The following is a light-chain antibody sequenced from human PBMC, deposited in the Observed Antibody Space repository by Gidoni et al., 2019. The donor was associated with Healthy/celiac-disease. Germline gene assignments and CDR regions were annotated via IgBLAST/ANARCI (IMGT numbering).Light chain of an antibody. CDR1: ALPQQY. CDR2: KDS. Sequence: SYELTQTPSVSVSPGQTAKITCSGDALPQQYAYWYQQKPGQAPVLVIYKDSERPSGIPERFSGSSSGTTVTLTISGVQAEDEADYYCQSADSSGTYYVFGTGTKVTVL. CDR3: QSADSSGTYYV. V-gene: IGLV3-25*02. J-gene: IGLJ1*01.